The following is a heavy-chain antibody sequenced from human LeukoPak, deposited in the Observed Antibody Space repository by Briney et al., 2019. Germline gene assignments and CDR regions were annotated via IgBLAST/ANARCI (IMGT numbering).Heavy chain of an antibody. CDR3: ARAPAVKAWGMDV. CDR1: GFTFSSYE. J-gene: IGHJ6*03. V-gene: IGHV3-48*03. D-gene: IGHD2-2*01. CDR2: ISSSGSTR. Sequence: PGGSLRLSCAASGFTFSSYEMNWVRQAPGKGLEWVSYISSSGSTRYYADSVKCRFTISRDNSKNSLYLQMNSLRAEDTAIYYCARAPAVKAWGMDVWGKGTTVTVSS.